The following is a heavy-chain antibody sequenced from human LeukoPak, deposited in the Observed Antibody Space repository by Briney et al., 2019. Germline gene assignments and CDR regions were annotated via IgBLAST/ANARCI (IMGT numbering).Heavy chain of an antibody. CDR1: GFTFSSYG. D-gene: IGHD1-20*01. CDR3: AKAYNYEVLGGYYYYMDV. Sequence: GGSLRLSCAASGFTFSSYGMHWVRQAPGKGLEWVAFIRYDGSNKYYADSVKGRFTISRDNSENTLYLQMNSLRAEDTAVYYCAKAYNYEVLGGYYYYMDVWGKGTTVTVSS. CDR2: IRYDGSNK. V-gene: IGHV3-30*02. J-gene: IGHJ6*03.